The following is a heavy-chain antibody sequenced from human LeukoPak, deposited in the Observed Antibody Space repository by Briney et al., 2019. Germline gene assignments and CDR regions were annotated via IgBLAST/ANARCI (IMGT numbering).Heavy chain of an antibody. Sequence: SETLSLTCAVYGGSFSGYYWSWIRQPPGKGLEWIGEINHSGSTNYNPSLKSRVTISVDTSKNQFSLKLSSVTAADTAVYYCARGAAAGRNKKYYYYGMDVWGQGTTATVSS. V-gene: IGHV4-34*01. D-gene: IGHD6-13*01. CDR1: GGSFSGYY. CDR2: INHSGST. J-gene: IGHJ6*02. CDR3: ARGAAAGRNKKYYYYGMDV.